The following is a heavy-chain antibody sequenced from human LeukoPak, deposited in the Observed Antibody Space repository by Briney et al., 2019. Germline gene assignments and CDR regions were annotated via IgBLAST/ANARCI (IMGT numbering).Heavy chain of an antibody. CDR2: ISGSGGST. CDR3: AKDLPGTGIYDY. D-gene: IGHD3-10*01. Sequence: PGRSLRLSCVGSGFTFSDYAMSWVRQAPGKGLEWVSAISGSGGSTYYADSVKGRFTISRDNSKNTLYLQMNSLRAEDTAVYYCAKDLPGTGIYDYWGQGTLVTVSS. CDR1: GFTFSDYA. V-gene: IGHV3-23*01. J-gene: IGHJ4*02.